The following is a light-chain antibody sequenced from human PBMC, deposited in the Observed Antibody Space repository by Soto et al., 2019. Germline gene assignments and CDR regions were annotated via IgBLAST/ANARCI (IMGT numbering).Light chain of an antibody. CDR1: QSVSSSS. V-gene: IGKV3-20*01. J-gene: IGKJ2*01. Sequence: EIVLTQSPGTLSLSPGKRATLSCRASQSVSSSSLAWYQQRPGQAPRLLIYGASRRAPGTPDRFSGSGSGTDFTLTIARLEPEDFAVYYCQQYGTSTYTFGQGTNLEIK. CDR3: QQYGTSTYT. CDR2: GAS.